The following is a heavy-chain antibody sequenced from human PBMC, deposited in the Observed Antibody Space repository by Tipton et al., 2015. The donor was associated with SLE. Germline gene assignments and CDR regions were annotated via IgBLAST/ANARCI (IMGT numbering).Heavy chain of an antibody. Sequence: QSGAEVKKPGASVKVSCKASGYTFTSYGISWVRQAPGQGLEWMGWISAYNGNTNYAQELQGRVTMTTDTSTSTAYMELRSLRSDDTAVYYWARAIVVVPGHYYMDVWGKGTTVTISS. CDR1: GYTFTSYG. CDR3: ARAIVVVPGHYYMDV. D-gene: IGHD2-2*01. CDR2: ISAYNGNT. J-gene: IGHJ6*03. V-gene: IGHV1-18*01.